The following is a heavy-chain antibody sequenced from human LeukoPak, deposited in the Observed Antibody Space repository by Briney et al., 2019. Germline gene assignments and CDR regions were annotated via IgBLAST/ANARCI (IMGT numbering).Heavy chain of an antibody. J-gene: IGHJ4*02. V-gene: IGHV3-48*01. Sequence: PGGSLRLSCAASGFTFSSYSMNWVRQAPGKGLEWVSYISSSSTIYYADSVKGRFTISRDNAKNSLYLQMNSLRAEDTAVYYCARKSGYDSWGQGTLVTVSS. D-gene: IGHD5-12*01. CDR2: ISSSSTI. CDR1: GFTFSSYS. CDR3: ARKSGYDS.